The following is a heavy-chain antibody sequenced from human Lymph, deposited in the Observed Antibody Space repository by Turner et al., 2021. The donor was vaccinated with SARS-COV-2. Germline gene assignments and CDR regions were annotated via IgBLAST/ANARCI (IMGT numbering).Heavy chain of an antibody. CDR3: ARQTVNNWVDP. V-gene: IGHV4-59*01. J-gene: IGHJ5*02. D-gene: IGHD2-21*02. CDR2: IFYRGST. Sequence: QVQLQESGPRLVKPLETLSLTCTVAGGSMNNNYWSWIRQPPGKRLEWIGLIFYRGSTNYTPSLKSRVTISVDTSENQFSLKLTSVTAADTAIYYCARQTVNNWVDPWGQGTLVTVSS. CDR1: GGSMNNNY.